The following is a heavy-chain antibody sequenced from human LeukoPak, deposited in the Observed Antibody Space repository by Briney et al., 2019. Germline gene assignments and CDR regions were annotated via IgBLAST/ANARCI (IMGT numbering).Heavy chain of an antibody. CDR3: ARDTYSPDDFWSGYYGAHDY. CDR1: GFTFSSYS. D-gene: IGHD3-3*01. J-gene: IGHJ4*02. CDR2: ISSSSSCI. Sequence: GGSLRLSCAASGFTFSSYSMNWVRQAPGKGLEWVSSISSSSSCIYYADSVKGRFTISRDNAKNSLYLQMNSLRAEDTAVYYCARDTYSPDDFWSGYYGAHDYWGQGTLVTVSS. V-gene: IGHV3-21*01.